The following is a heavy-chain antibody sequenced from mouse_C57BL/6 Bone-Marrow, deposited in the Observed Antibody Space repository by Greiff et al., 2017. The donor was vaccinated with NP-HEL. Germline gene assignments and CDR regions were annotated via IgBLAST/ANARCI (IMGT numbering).Heavy chain of an antibody. CDR1: GFNIKDDY. CDR2: IDPENGDT. CDR3: TKDFGTTVVAGTMDY. D-gene: IGHD1-1*01. Sequence: EVKLVESGAELVRPGASVKLSCTASGFNIKDDYMHWVKQRPEQGLEWIGWIDPENGDTEYASKFQGKATITADTSSNTAYLQLSSLTSEDTAVYYCTKDFGTTVVAGTMDYWGQGTSVTVSS. J-gene: IGHJ4*01. V-gene: IGHV14-4*01.